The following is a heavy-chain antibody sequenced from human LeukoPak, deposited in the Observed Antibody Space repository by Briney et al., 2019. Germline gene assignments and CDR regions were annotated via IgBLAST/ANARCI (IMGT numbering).Heavy chain of an antibody. D-gene: IGHD3-22*01. CDR2: ISGSGGST. J-gene: IGHJ5*02. Sequence: PGGSLRLSCAASGFTFSSYAMSWVRQAPGKGLEWVSAISGSGGSTYYADSVKGRFTISRDNSKNTLYLQMNSLRAEDTAVYYCARVISSGYYYWFDPWGQGTLVTVSS. CDR3: ARVISSGYYYWFDP. CDR1: GFTFSSYA. V-gene: IGHV3-23*01.